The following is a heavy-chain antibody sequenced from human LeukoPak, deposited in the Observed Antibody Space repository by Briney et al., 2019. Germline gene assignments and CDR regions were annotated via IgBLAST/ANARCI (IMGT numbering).Heavy chain of an antibody. D-gene: IGHD6-13*01. CDR1: GFSFSSYS. CDR2: ISSGSGHI. Sequence: GGSLKLSCGASGFSFSSYSMNWVRQAPGKGLEWVSSISSGSGHIYYADSLKGRFTISRDNAKNSLYLQMNSLRAEDTAVYYCARIGAGSSRDYWGQGTLVTVSS. J-gene: IGHJ4*02. CDR3: ARIGAGSSRDY. V-gene: IGHV3-21*01.